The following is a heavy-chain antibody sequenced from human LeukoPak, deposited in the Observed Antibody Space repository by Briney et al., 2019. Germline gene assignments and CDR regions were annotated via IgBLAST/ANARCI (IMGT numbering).Heavy chain of an antibody. Sequence: HPGGSLRLSCAASGFTFSSYWMSWVRQAPGKGLEWVANIKQDGSEKYYVDSVKGRFTISRDNAKNSLYLQMNSLRAEDTAVYYCARAWVGALQYYFDYWGQGTLVTVSS. CDR2: IKQDGSEK. CDR1: GFTFSSYW. CDR3: ARAWVGALQYYFDY. D-gene: IGHD1-26*01. J-gene: IGHJ4*02. V-gene: IGHV3-7*01.